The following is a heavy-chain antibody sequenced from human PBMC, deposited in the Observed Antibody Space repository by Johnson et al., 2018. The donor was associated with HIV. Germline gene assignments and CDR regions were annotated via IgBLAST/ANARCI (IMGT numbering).Heavy chain of an antibody. D-gene: IGHD3-10*02. V-gene: IGHV3-7*05. J-gene: IGHJ3*02. Sequence: EVQLVESGGNFVQPGGSLRLSCAASGLTFRNSWMNWVRQTPGKGLEWVAKIKQDGSQKYYVDSVRGRFTISRDNAKNTLYLQRNSLRAEDTAVYYCARESTNLYYVDIWGQGTMVTVSS. CDR1: GLTFRNSW. CDR3: ARESTNLYYVDI. CDR2: IKQDGSQK.